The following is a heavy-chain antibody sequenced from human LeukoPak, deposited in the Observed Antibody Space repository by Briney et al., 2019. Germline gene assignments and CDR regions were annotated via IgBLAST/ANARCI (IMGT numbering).Heavy chain of an antibody. CDR1: GYTFTSYD. CDR3: ARAIGMTTVTYGDYYYYMDV. J-gene: IGHJ6*03. D-gene: IGHD4-11*01. Sequence: ASVKVSCKASGYTFTSYDINWVRQATGQGLEWMGWMNPNSGNTGYAQKFQGRVTMTRNTSISTAYMELSSLRSEDTAVYYCARAIGMTTVTYGDYYYYMDVWGKGTTVTVSS. CDR2: MNPNSGNT. V-gene: IGHV1-8*01.